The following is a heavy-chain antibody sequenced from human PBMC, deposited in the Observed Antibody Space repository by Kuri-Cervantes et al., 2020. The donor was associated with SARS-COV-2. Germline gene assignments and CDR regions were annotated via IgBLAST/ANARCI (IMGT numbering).Heavy chain of an antibody. D-gene: IGHD6-13*01. CDR3: TRGRYSSSWYPDY. V-gene: IGHV3-49*04. Sequence: GSLRLSCTASGFTFGDYAMSWVRQAPGKGLEWVGFIRSKAYGGTTEYAASVKGRFTISRDDSKSIAYLQMNSLKTEDTAVYYCTRGRYSSSWYPDYWGQGTLVTVSS. CDR2: IRSKAYGGTT. J-gene: IGHJ4*02. CDR1: GFTFGDYA.